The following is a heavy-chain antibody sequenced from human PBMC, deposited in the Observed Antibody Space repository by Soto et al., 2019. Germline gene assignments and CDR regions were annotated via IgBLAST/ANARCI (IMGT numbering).Heavy chain of an antibody. Sequence: LSLTYTVSGGSITGHYWSWIRQSPGKALEWIGYIYYSGSTSYSPSLRSRVTISIDTSKNQFSLKLNSVTAADTAVYYCARVIAATDTISVWFDPWGQGTLVTVSS. CDR1: GGSITGHY. D-gene: IGHD6-13*01. V-gene: IGHV4-59*11. CDR2: IYYSGST. CDR3: ARVIAATDTISVWFDP. J-gene: IGHJ5*02.